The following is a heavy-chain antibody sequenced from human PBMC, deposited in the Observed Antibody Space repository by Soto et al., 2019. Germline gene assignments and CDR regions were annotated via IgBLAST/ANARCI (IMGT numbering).Heavy chain of an antibody. J-gene: IGHJ3*02. Sequence: GASVKVSCKASGYTFTGYYMHWVRQAPGQGLEWMGWINPNSGGTNYAQKFQGRVTMTRDTSTSTVYMELSSLRSEDTAVYYCARPLSTIEDYDSSAFDIWGQGTMVTVSS. CDR1: GYTFTGYY. CDR3: ARPLSTIEDYDSSAFDI. CDR2: INPNSGGT. D-gene: IGHD3-22*01. V-gene: IGHV1-2*02.